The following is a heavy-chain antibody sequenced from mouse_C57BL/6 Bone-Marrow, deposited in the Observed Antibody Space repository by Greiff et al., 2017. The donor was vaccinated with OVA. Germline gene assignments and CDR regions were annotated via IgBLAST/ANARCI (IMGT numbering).Heavy chain of an antibody. Sequence: EVKLEESGEGLVKPGGSLKLSCAASGFTFSSYAMSWVRQTPEKRLEWVAYISSGGDYIYYADTVKGRFTISRDNARNTLYLQMSSLKSEDTAMYYCTRDGMVTAWFAYWGQGTLVTVSA. V-gene: IGHV5-9-1*02. J-gene: IGHJ3*01. D-gene: IGHD2-2*01. CDR3: TRDGMVTAWFAY. CDR2: ISSGGDYI. CDR1: GFTFSSYA.